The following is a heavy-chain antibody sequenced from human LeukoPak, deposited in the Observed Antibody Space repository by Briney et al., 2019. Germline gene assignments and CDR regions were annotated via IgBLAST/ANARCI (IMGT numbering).Heavy chain of an antibody. CDR3: ARCIVGATYSDYYYYYMDV. CDR1: GGSISSYY. D-gene: IGHD1-26*01. CDR2: IYYSGST. Sequence: SETLSLTCTVSGGSISSYYWSWIRQPPGKGLEWIGYIYYSGSTNYSPSLKSRVTISVDTSKNQFSLKLSSVTAADTAVYYCARCIVGATYSDYYYYYMDVWGKGTTVTISS. J-gene: IGHJ6*03. V-gene: IGHV4-59*01.